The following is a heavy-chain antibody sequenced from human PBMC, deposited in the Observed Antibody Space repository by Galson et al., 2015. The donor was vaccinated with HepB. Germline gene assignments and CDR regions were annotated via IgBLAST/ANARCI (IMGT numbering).Heavy chain of an antibody. V-gene: IGHV5-51*03. J-gene: IGHJ4*02. CDR3: ARRGYCSGGSCYSTSGTDY. CDR1: GYSFTSYW. Sequence: QSGAEVKKPGESLKISCKGSGYSFTSYWIGWVRQMPGKGLEWMGIIYPGDSDTRYSPSFQGQVTISADKSISTAYLQWSSLKASVTAMYYCARRGYCSGGSCYSTSGTDYWGQGTLVTVSS. CDR2: IYPGDSDT. D-gene: IGHD2-15*01.